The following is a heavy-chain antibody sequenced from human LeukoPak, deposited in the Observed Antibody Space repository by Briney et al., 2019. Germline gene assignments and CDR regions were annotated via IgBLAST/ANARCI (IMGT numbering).Heavy chain of an antibody. CDR2: ISSSSNTI. D-gene: IGHD6-19*01. J-gene: IGHJ4*02. Sequence: GGSLRLSCAASGFTFSSYSMNWVRQAPGKGLEWVSYISSSSNTIYYADSVKGRFTISRDNAKNSLYLQMNSLRAEDTAVYYCAKSPHKLYSSGWYHFDYWGQGTLVTVSS. V-gene: IGHV3-48*04. CDR1: GFTFSSYS. CDR3: AKSPHKLYSSGWYHFDY.